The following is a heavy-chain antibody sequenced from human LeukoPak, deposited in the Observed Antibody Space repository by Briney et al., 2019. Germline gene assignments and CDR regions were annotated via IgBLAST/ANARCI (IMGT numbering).Heavy chain of an antibody. D-gene: IGHD3-22*01. CDR2: IWYDGSNK. J-gene: IGHJ4*02. CDR1: GFTFSSYG. CDR3: ARGPDYYDSSAAGFDY. Sequence: GGSLRLSCAASGFTFSSYGMHWVRQAPGKGLEWVAVIWYDGSNKYYADSVKGRFTISRDNSKNTLYLQMNSLRAEDTAVYYCARGPDYYDSSAAGFDYWGQGTLVTVSS. V-gene: IGHV3-33*01.